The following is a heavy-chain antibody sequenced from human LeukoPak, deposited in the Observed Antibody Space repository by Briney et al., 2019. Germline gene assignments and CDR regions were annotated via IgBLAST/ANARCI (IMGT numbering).Heavy chain of an antibody. V-gene: IGHV3-48*02. J-gene: IGHJ4*02. CDR1: GFTFSSYG. D-gene: IGHD6-6*01. CDR3: ARGGAARPDY. CDR2: ISSSSSTT. Sequence: LRLSCVGSGFTFSSYGMNWVRQASGRGLEWVSYISSSSSTTSYADSVKGRFTISRDNAKNSLYLQINSLRDEDTAVYYCARGGAARPDYWGQGTLVTVSS.